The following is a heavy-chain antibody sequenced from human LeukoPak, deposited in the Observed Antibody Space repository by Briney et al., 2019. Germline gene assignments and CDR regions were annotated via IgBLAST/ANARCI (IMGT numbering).Heavy chain of an antibody. D-gene: IGHD3-22*01. Sequence: SETLSLTCTVSGGSISSYYWSWIRQPPGKGLEWIGYIYYSGSTNYNPSLKSRVTISVDTSKNQFSLKLRSVTATDTAVYYCARVGYYYDSSGYYYFDYWGQGTLVTVSS. V-gene: IGHV4-59*01. CDR3: ARVGYYYDSSGYYYFDY. CDR2: IYYSGST. J-gene: IGHJ4*02. CDR1: GGSISSYY.